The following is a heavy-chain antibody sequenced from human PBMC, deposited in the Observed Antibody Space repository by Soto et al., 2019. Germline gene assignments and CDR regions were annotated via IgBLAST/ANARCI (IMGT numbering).Heavy chain of an antibody. D-gene: IGHD3-22*01. V-gene: IGHV4-31*03. Sequence: SETLSLTSTVSGGSISSGGYFWSWIRQHPGKGLEWIGYIYYSGSTYYNPSLKSRVTISVDTSKNRFSLKLSSVTAADTAVYYCARAKHYYDSSGYWRRYYFDYWGQGTLVTVSS. CDR2: IYYSGST. J-gene: IGHJ4*02. CDR1: GGSISSGGYF. CDR3: ARAKHYYDSSGYWRRYYFDY.